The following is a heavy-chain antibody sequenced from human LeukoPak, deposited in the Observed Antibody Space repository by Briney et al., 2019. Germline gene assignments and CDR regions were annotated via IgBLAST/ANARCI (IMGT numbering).Heavy chain of an antibody. CDR3: ACRLGYCSSTSCDAFDI. V-gene: IGHV5-51*01. Sequence: GESLKISCKGSGYSFTSYWIGWVRQMPGKGLEWMGIIYPGDSVTRYSPSFQGQVTISADKSISTAYLQWSSLKASDTAMYYCACRLGYCSSTSCDAFDIWGQGTMVTVSS. CDR2: IYPGDSVT. D-gene: IGHD2-2*01. J-gene: IGHJ3*02. CDR1: GYSFTSYW.